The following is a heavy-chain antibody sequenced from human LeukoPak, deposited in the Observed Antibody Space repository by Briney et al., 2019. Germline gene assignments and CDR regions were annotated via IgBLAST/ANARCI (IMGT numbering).Heavy chain of an antibody. Sequence: GGSLRLSCAASGFTFSSYSMNWVRQAPGKGLEWVSSISSSSSYIYYADSVKGRFTISRDNAKNSLYLQMNSLKTEDTAVYYCGDLGSAGTDHWGQGTLVTVSS. V-gene: IGHV3-21*04. CDR3: GDLGSAGTDH. J-gene: IGHJ4*02. D-gene: IGHD3-10*01. CDR2: ISSSSSYI. CDR1: GFTFSSYS.